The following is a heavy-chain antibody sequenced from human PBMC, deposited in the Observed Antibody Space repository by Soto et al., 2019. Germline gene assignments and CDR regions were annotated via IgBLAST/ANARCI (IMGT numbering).Heavy chain of an antibody. J-gene: IGHJ5*02. D-gene: IGHD6-13*01. V-gene: IGHV3-23*01. CDR3: ARGVNSRVANWFDP. CDR2: ISGSGRNT. CDR1: GLIFSNYA. Sequence: EVQLLESGGGLVQPGGSLRLSCAASGLIFSNYAMNWVRQAPGKGLDWVSGISGSGRNTYYADSVKGRFAISRDDSKNTVYLQMNSLTADDTAIYYCARGVNSRVANWFDPWGQGNLVTVSS.